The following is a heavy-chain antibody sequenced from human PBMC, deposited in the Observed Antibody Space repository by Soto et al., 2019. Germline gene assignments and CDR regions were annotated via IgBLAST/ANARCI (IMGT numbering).Heavy chain of an antibody. V-gene: IGHV3-7*01. CDR3: ARISGFGRPYYYYYMDV. Sequence: EVQLVESGGGLVQPGGSLRLSCAASGFTFSGYWMSWVRQAPGKGLEWVANIKQDGSEKYYVDSVKGRFTISRDNAKNSLYLQMNSLRAEDTAVYYCARISGFGRPYYYYYMDVWGKGTTVTVSS. CDR1: GFTFSGYW. J-gene: IGHJ6*03. D-gene: IGHD3-10*01. CDR2: IKQDGSEK.